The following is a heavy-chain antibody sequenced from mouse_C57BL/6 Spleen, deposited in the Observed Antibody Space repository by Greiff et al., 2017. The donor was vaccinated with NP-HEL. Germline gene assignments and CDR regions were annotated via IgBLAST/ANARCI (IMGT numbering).Heavy chain of an antibody. V-gene: IGHV1-69*01. Sequence: VQLQQSGAELVMPGASVKLSCKASGYTFTSYWMHWVKQRPGQGLEWIGEIDPSDSYTNYNQKFKGKSTLTVDKSSSTAYMQLSSLTSEDSAVYYCARHYGNSRYFDVWGTGTTVTVSS. J-gene: IGHJ1*03. CDR2: IDPSDSYT. CDR3: ARHYGNSRYFDV. CDR1: GYTFTSYW. D-gene: IGHD2-1*01.